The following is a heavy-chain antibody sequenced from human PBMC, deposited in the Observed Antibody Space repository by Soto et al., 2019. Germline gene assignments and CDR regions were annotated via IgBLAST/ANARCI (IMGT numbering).Heavy chain of an antibody. V-gene: IGHV3-23*01. Sequence: GGSLRLSCAASGFTFSSYAMSWVRQAPGKGLEWVSAISGSGGSTYYADSVKGRFTISRENSKNTLYLQMNNLRAEDTSVYYCAKPPQLLMIDDAFDFWGQGTMVTVSS. CDR2: ISGSGGST. CDR3: AKPPQLLMIDDAFDF. CDR1: GFTFSSYA. D-gene: IGHD2-2*01. J-gene: IGHJ3*01.